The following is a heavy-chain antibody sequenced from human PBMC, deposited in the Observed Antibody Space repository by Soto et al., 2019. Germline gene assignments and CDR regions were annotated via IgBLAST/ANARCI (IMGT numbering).Heavy chain of an antibody. D-gene: IGHD3-22*01. CDR1: GFTFRNYG. J-gene: IGHJ3*02. CDR2: ISDDGNKK. Sequence: PGGSLRLSCAASGFTFRNYGMHWVRQAPGKGLEWVALISDDGNKKFFAVSVKGRFTISRDNSKNMVYLQMNSLRAEDAAVYYCAKEPQNSGYYSFAFDNWGQGTRVTVSS. CDR3: AKEPQNSGYYSFAFDN. V-gene: IGHV3-30*18.